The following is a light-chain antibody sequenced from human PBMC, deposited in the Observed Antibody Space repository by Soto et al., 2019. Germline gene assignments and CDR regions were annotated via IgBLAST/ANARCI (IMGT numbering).Light chain of an antibody. V-gene: IGKV3-20*01. Sequence: EVVLTQSLGTLSLSPGERATLSCRASQSVDSSTLAWYQQKPGQAPRLLISGASKRATGTPDRVSGSGSGTDFTLTISRLEPEDVAVYYCQHFDDSLTFGGGTKVEIK. J-gene: IGKJ4*01. CDR1: QSVDSST. CDR3: QHFDDSLT. CDR2: GAS.